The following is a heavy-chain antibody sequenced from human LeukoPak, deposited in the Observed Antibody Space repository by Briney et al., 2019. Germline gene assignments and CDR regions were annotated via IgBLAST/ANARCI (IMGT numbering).Heavy chain of an antibody. CDR1: GFTFDGYA. V-gene: IGHV3-9*01. D-gene: IGHD3-10*01. CDR2: ISWNSGSV. CDR3: TKVPSGGPPDF. J-gene: IGHJ4*02. Sequence: GGSLRLSCAASGFTFDGYAMHWVRQAPGKGLEWVSGISWNSGSVHYVDSVKGRFTISRDNAKNSLFLQMNSLRVEDSALYYCTKVPSGGPPDFWGQGTLVTVSS.